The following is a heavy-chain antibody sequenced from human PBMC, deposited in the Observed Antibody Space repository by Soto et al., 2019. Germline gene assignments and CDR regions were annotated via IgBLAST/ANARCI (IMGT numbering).Heavy chain of an antibody. CDR3: ARAPITIFGVVIMPNWFGP. CDR2: INHSGST. J-gene: IGHJ5*02. D-gene: IGHD3-3*01. Sequence: PSETLSLTCAVYGGSFRGYYWSWIREPPGKELEWIGEINHSGSTNYNPSLKSRGTISVDTSKNQFSLKLSSVTAADTALYYCARAPITIFGVVIMPNWFGPRGQGTRVTVSS. V-gene: IGHV4-34*01. CDR1: GGSFRGYY.